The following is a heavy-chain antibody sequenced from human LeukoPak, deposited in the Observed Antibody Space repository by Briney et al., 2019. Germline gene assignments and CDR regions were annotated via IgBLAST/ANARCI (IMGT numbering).Heavy chain of an antibody. CDR3: ARDLGVNDY. D-gene: IGHD1-26*01. J-gene: IGHJ4*02. V-gene: IGHV4-61*02. CDR2: IYTSGST. Sequence: SQTLSLTCTVSGGSISSGSYYWSWIRQPAGKGLEWIGRIYTSGSTNYNPSLKSRVTISVDTSKNQFSLKLSSVTAADTAVYYCARDLGVNDYWGRGTLVTVSS. CDR1: GGSISSGSYY.